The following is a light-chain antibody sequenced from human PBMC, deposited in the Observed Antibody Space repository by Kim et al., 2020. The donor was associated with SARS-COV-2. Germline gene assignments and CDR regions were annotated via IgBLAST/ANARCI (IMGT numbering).Light chain of an antibody. CDR2: WAS. CDR3: QQYYNIPYT. V-gene: IGKV4-1*01. J-gene: IGKJ2*01. CDR1: QSVLSSSNNKNY. Sequence: RATINCKSSQSVLSSSNNKNYLAWYQQKPGQPPKLLIYWASTRESGVPDRFSGSGSGTDFTLTISSLQAEDVAVYYCQQYYNIPYTFGQGTKLEI.